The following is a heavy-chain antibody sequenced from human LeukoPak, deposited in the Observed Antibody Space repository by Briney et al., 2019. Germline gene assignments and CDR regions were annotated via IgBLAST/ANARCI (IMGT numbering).Heavy chain of an antibody. J-gene: IGHJ6*03. CDR1: GDSISSGSYY. Sequence: PSQTLSLTCNVSGDSISSGSYYWSWIRQPAGKGLEWIGRVYGSRTTNYNPSLKSRVTISVDTSKNQFSLKLSSVTAADTAVYYCARGRGRRVGGTLNYYYYYMDVWGKGTTVTISS. CDR3: ARGRGRRVGGTLNYYYYYMDV. CDR2: VYGSRTT. D-gene: IGHD3-10*01. V-gene: IGHV4-61*02.